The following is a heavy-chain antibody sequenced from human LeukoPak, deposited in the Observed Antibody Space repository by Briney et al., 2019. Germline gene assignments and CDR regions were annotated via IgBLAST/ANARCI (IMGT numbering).Heavy chain of an antibody. Sequence: GESLKISCTGSGYIFISHWIGWVRQMPGKGLEWMGMIRPHDSDTRYSPSFQGQVAISVDRSNNTAYLQWSSLKASDTAMYYCARRDRTTVGNVFDVWGPGAMVTVSS. V-gene: IGHV5-51*01. CDR1: GYIFISHW. J-gene: IGHJ3*01. CDR2: IRPHDSDT. CDR3: ARRDRTTVGNVFDV. D-gene: IGHD4-23*01.